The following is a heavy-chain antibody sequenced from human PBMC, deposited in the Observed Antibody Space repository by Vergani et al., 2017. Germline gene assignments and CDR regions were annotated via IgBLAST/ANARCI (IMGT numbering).Heavy chain of an antibody. J-gene: IGHJ6*02. CDR1: GFTVSSNY. CDR2: IYSGGST. V-gene: IGHV3-66*02. D-gene: IGHD5-18*01. CDR3: ARDSEGDTAPYGMDV. Sequence: EVQLVESGGGLVQPGGSLRLSCAASGFTVSSNYMSWVRQAPGKGLEWVSVIYSGGSTYYADSVKGRFTISRDNSKNTLYLQMNSLRAEDTAVYYCARDSEGDTAPYGMDVWGQGTTVTVSS.